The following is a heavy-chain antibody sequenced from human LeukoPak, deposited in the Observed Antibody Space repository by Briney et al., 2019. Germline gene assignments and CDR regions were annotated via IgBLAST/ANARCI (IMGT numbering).Heavy chain of an antibody. Sequence: PSETLSLTCTVSGGSISSYYWSWIRQPPGKGLEWIGYIYYSGTTNYNPSLKSRVTISVDTSKNQFSLKLNSVTAADTAVYYCARRAAALDYWGQGTLVTVSS. D-gene: IGHD6-13*01. V-gene: IGHV4-59*08. CDR1: GGSISSYY. CDR3: ARRAAALDY. J-gene: IGHJ4*02. CDR2: IYYSGTT.